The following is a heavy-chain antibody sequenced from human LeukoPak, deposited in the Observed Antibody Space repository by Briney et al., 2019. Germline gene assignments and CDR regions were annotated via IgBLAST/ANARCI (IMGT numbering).Heavy chain of an antibody. CDR2: IFPSGGEI. D-gene: IGHD2-8*02. V-gene: IGHV3-23*01. J-gene: IGHJ4*02. Sequence: PGGSLRPSCAASGFTFSTFAMIWVRQPPGKGLEWVSSIFPSGGEIHYADSVRGRFTISRDNSKSTLSLQMNSLRAEDTAIYCCATYRQVLLPFESWGQGTLVTVSS. CDR3: ATYRQVLLPFES. CDR1: GFTFSTFA.